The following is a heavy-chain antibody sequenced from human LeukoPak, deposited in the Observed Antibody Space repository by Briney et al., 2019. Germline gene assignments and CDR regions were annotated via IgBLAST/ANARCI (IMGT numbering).Heavy chain of an antibody. CDR3: ARPSSGSYSYAFEI. J-gene: IGHJ3*02. D-gene: IGHD3-10*01. CDR2: IHHSGST. CDR1: GGSVRDYY. V-gene: IGHV4-34*01. Sequence: SDTLSLTCAVSGGSVRDYYWSWIRQPPGKGLEWIAEIHHSGSTKYNPSLQSRVTISMDTSKNQFSLKLNSMTAADTAVYYCARPSSGSYSYAFEIWGQGTMVTVSS.